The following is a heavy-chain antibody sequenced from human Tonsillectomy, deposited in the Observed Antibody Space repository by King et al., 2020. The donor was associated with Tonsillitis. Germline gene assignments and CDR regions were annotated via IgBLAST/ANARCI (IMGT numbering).Heavy chain of an antibody. Sequence: VQLVESGGGLVQPGGSLRLSCAASGFTFSSYHMNWVRQAPGKGLEWVSYISSSSSTIYYLDSVEGRFTSSRDNAKNSLYLQMNSLRAEDTAVYYCASDRSSGWPGVPDIWGQGTLVIVSS. CDR3: ASDRSSGWPGVPDI. CDR1: GFTFSSYH. J-gene: IGHJ3*02. V-gene: IGHV3-48*01. D-gene: IGHD6-19*01. CDR2: ISSSSSTI.